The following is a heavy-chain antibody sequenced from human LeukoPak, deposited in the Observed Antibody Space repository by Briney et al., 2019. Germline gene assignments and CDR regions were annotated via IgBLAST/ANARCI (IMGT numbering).Heavy chain of an antibody. CDR2: IRWNSGSI. J-gene: IGHJ4*02. V-gene: IGHV3-9*01. CDR3: ARDQYDTWSRRGNFDS. CDR1: GFTFDDYA. D-gene: IGHD3-3*01. Sequence: GGSLRLSCAASGFTFDDYAIQWVRQAPGKGLEWVSGIRWNSGSIGYADSVKGRFTISRDNAKNSLHLQMNSLRVEDTAVFYCARDQYDTWSRRGNFDSWGQGTLVIVSS.